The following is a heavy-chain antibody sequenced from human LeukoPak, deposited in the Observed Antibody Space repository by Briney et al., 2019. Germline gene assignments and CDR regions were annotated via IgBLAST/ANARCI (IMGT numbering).Heavy chain of an antibody. CDR2: IYHTGST. CDR1: AYSITSGYY. D-gene: IGHD6-13*01. CDR3: ARAEPRGSVWYPY. Sequence: SETLSLTCTVSAYSITSGYYWAWIRQPPGKGLEWIGSIYHTGSTYYKSSLKSRVTISIDTSKNQFSLRLSSVTAADTAVYYCARAEPRGSVWYPYWGQGTLVTVSS. V-gene: IGHV4-38-2*02. J-gene: IGHJ4*02.